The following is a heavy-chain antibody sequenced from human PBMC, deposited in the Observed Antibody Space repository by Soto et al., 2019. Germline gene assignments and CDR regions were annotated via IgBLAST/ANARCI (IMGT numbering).Heavy chain of an antibody. CDR1: GGSISSYY. V-gene: IGHV4-59*01. J-gene: IGHJ6*02. Sequence: QVQLQESGPGLVKPSETLSLTCTVSGGSISSYYWSWIRQPPGKGLEWIGYIYYSGSTNYNPSLXXRVTLSADTSXXQXPXXLSSVTAADTAVYYCARGGGGAYSNYRYYYYGMDVWGQGTTVTVSS. CDR3: ARGGGGAYSNYRYYYYGMDV. D-gene: IGHD4-4*01. CDR2: IYYSGST.